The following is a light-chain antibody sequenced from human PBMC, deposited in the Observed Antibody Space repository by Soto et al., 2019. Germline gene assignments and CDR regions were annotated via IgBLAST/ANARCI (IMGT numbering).Light chain of an antibody. CDR2: DVS. CDR3: SSYTSPSV. Sequence: QSVLTQPASVSGSPGQSITISCTGTSSDVGGYNYVSWYQQHPGKAPKLMIYDVSNRPSGVSNRFSGSKSGNTASLTISGLQAEDEADYYCSSYTSPSVFGTGTKVTVL. V-gene: IGLV2-14*01. CDR1: SSDVGGYNY. J-gene: IGLJ1*01.